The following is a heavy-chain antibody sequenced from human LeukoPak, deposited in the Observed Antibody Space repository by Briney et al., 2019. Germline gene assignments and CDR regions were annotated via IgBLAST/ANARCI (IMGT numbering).Heavy chain of an antibody. CDR2: IYYSGST. CDR3: AEYYYDSSGYYYFDY. J-gene: IGHJ4*02. V-gene: IGHV4-61*01. CDR1: GGSISSGSYY. Sequence: SQTLSLTCTVSGGSISSGSYYWSWIRQPPGKGLEWIGYIYYSGSTNYNPSLKSRVTISVDTSKNQFSLKLSSVTAADTAVYYCAEYYYDSSGYYYFDYWGQGTLVTVSS. D-gene: IGHD3-22*01.